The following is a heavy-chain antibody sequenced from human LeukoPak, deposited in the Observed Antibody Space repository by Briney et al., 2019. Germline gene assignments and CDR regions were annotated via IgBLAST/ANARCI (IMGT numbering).Heavy chain of an antibody. D-gene: IGHD1-26*01. CDR1: GFTFSSYW. V-gene: IGHV3-7*01. CDR3: ARVGAWELQRVFEN. CDR2: INRDGSEK. Sequence: PGGSLRLSCAVSGFTFSSYWMTWARQVPGKGLEWVANINRDGSEKHYVESVKGRLTISRDNARNSLYLQMDSLRVDDTAVYYCARVGAWELQRVFENWGQGTLVTVSS. J-gene: IGHJ4*02.